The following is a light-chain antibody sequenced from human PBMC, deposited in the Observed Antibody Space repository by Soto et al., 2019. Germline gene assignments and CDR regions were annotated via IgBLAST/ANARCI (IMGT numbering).Light chain of an antibody. V-gene: IGKV1-5*03. CDR1: QSISYW. CDR2: KAS. CDR3: RHYNTYSPPYT. J-gene: IGKJ2*01. Sequence: DVQMTQFPSTLSASVGDRVTITCRASQSISYWLAWYQQKPGKAPNLLIYKASSLESGVPSRFSGNGSGTEFTLTITNLQPDDFATYYCRHYNTYSPPYTFGQGTKLEIK.